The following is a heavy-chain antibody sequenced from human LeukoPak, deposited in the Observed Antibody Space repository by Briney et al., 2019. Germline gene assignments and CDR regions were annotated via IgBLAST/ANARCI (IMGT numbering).Heavy chain of an antibody. Sequence: ASVMGSCEASGYTFTSYCISWVRQAPGQGLEWMGWISAYNGNTNYAQKLQGRVTMTTDTSTSTAYMELRSLRSDDTAVYYCARAAPYSSENYPDYWGQGTLVTVSS. V-gene: IGHV1-18*01. J-gene: IGHJ4*02. CDR3: ARAAPYSSENYPDY. D-gene: IGHD6-25*01. CDR1: GYTFTSYC. CDR2: ISAYNGNT.